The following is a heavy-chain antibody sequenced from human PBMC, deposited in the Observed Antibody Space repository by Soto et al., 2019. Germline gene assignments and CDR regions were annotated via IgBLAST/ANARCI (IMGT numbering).Heavy chain of an antibody. J-gene: IGHJ5*02. Sequence: QVQLVQSGAEVKKPGASVKVSCKASGYTFTSYGISWVRQAPGQGLEWMGWISAYNGNTNYAQKLQGRVTMTTDTSTSTAYMELRSLRSDDTAVYYCARVHYDFWSGYSPLWFAPWGQGTLVTVSS. CDR1: GYTFTSYG. V-gene: IGHV1-18*01. CDR3: ARVHYDFWSGYSPLWFAP. D-gene: IGHD3-3*01. CDR2: ISAYNGNT.